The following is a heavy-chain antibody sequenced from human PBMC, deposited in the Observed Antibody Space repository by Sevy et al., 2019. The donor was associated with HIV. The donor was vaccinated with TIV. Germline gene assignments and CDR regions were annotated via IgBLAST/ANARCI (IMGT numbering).Heavy chain of an antibody. CDR3: XRXXXXXXXXXY. Sequence: GGSLRLSXAXXXXXXSSXXMXXVXQAPXXGLEWVANIKQXXSENYYVDSVKGRFTISRDNAKNSLYLQMNSLRAEDXXVYYXXRXXXXXXXXXYWGQGTLXTVSS. CDR2: IKQXXSEN. CDR1: XXXXSSXX. V-gene: IGHV3-7*01. J-gene: IGHJ4*02.